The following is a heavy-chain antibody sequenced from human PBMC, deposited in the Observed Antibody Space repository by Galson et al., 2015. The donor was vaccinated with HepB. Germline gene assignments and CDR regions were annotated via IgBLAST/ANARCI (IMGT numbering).Heavy chain of an antibody. CDR3: ARVSGTIYYYGMDV. CDR2: TYYRAKWYN. J-gene: IGHJ6*02. Sequence: CAISGDSVSNNNAAWYWIRQSPLRGLEWLGRTYYRAKWYNDYAESLRSRITTNPDTSKNQFSLQLNSVTPEDTAVYYCARVSGTIYYYGMDVWGQGTTVSISS. CDR1: GDSVSNNNAA. D-gene: IGHD6-13*01. V-gene: IGHV6-1*01.